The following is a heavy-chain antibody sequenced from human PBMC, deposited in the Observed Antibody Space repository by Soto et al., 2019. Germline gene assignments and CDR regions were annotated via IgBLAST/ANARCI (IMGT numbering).Heavy chain of an antibody. J-gene: IGHJ6*02. CDR2: INVGNGNT. Sequence: ASVKVSCKASGYKFSSYAIHWVRQAPGQRLERMGWINVGNGNTKYSQKFHDRVTINRDTSADTAYLEVSSLSSEDTAVYYFASSEETYNDVLTGMDLSYYYFGMDVWGQGTTVTV. CDR3: ASSEETYNDVLTGMDLSYYYFGMDV. CDR1: GYKFSSYA. D-gene: IGHD3-9*01. V-gene: IGHV1-3*01.